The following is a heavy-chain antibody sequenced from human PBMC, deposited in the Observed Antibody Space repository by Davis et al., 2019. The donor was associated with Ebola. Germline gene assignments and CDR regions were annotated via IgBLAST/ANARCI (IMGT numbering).Heavy chain of an antibody. V-gene: IGHV4-4*02. Sequence: PSETLSLTCAVSGGSISSSNWWSWVRQPPGKGLEWIGEIYHSGSTNYNPSLKSRVTISVDKSKNQFSLKLSSVTAADTAVYYCARPTPKYGSGSYYAFDIWGQGTMVTVSS. CDR1: GGSISSSNW. D-gene: IGHD3-10*01. CDR3: ARPTPKYGSGSYYAFDI. J-gene: IGHJ3*02. CDR2: IYHSGST.